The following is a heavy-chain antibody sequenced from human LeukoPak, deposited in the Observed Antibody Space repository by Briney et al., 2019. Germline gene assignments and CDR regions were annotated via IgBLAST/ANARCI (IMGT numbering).Heavy chain of an antibody. CDR1: GGTSSSYA. CDR2: IIPIFGTA. D-gene: IGHD2-2*01. CDR3: AGSYCSSTSCYARSPVRYYYYYYMDV. Sequence: SVKVSCKASGGTSSSYAISWVRQAPGQGLEWMGGIIPIFGTANYAQKFQGRVTITTDESTSTAYMELSSLRSEDTAVYYCAGSYCSSTSCYARSPVRYYYYYYMDVWGKGTTVTVSS. J-gene: IGHJ6*03. V-gene: IGHV1-69*05.